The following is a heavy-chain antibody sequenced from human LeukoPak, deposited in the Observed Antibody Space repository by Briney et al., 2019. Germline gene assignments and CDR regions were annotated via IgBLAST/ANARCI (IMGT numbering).Heavy chain of an antibody. D-gene: IGHD2-2*02. Sequence: PGGSLRLSCATSGFTFTNAWMSWVRQAPGKGLECLSYISSSGSTKYYADSVKGRFTISRDNAKNSLYLQMNSLRAEDTAVCYCARSPPVPAAIPFDYWGQGTLVTVSS. CDR3: ARSPPVPAAIPFDY. J-gene: IGHJ4*02. CDR1: GFTFTNAW. CDR2: ISSSGSTK. V-gene: IGHV3-11*04.